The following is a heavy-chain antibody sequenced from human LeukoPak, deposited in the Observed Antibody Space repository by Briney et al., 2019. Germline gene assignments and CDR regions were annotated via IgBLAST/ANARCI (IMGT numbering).Heavy chain of an antibody. CDR2: IYYSGST. D-gene: IGHD3-3*01. V-gene: IGHV4-39*01. Sequence: SETLSLTCTVSGGSISSSSYYWGWIRQPPGKGLEWIGSIYYSGSTYYNPSLKSRVTISVDTSKNQFSLKLSSVTAADTAVYYCARQGEIFGAVITHHDAFDIWGQGTMVTVSS. J-gene: IGHJ3*02. CDR1: GGSISSSSYY. CDR3: ARQGEIFGAVITHHDAFDI.